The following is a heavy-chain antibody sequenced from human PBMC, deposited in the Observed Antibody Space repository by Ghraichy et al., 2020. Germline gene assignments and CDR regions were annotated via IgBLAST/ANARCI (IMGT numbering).Heavy chain of an antibody. Sequence: GGSLRLSCAASGFTFSRYSMNWVCQAPGKGLEWVSYISSTSTYIHSADSVKGRFTISRDNAKNSLYLLMDSLRAEDMAVYYCAREIGTVLGVAISYGMDVWGQGTTVTVSS. V-gene: IGHV3-21*01. D-gene: IGHD3-3*01. CDR2: ISSTSTYI. CDR3: AREIGTVLGVAISYGMDV. CDR1: GFTFSRYS. J-gene: IGHJ6*02.